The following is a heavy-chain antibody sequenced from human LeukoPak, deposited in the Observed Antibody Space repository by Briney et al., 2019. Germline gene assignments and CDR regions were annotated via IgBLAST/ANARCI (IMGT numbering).Heavy chain of an antibody. J-gene: IGHJ4*02. D-gene: IGHD3-22*01. V-gene: IGHV3-23*01. CDR2: SNDGGGT. CDR1: GLIFNNYG. Sequence: GGSLRLACAASGLIFNNYGLIWVRQAPGKGLEWVSASNDGGGTTYADFVQGRFTISRDNSKNTLFLQMSSLRAEDTALYYCAKGSSGYFFDLWGQGTLVTVSS. CDR3: AKGSSGYFFDL.